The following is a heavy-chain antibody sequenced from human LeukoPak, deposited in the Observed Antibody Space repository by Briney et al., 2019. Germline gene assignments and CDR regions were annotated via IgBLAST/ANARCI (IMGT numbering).Heavy chain of an antibody. V-gene: IGHV3-23*01. J-gene: IGHJ4*02. CDR3: AKDLLGYYYDSGGYDY. CDR2: ISGSGGST. Sequence: GGSLRLSCAASGFTFSSYAMSWVRQAPGKGLEWVSAISGSGGSTYYADSVKGRFTISRDNSKNTLYLQMNSLRAEDTAVYYCAKDLLGYYYDSGGYDYWGQGTLVTVSS. CDR1: GFTFSSYA. D-gene: IGHD3-22*01.